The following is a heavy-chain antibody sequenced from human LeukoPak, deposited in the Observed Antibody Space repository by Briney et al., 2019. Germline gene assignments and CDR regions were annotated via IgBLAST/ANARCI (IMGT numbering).Heavy chain of an antibody. CDR2: IYYSGST. J-gene: IGHJ4*02. D-gene: IGHD3-3*01. CDR3: AGTYDFWSGYSYYFDY. CDR1: GGSMSSYY. Sequence: ASETLSLTCTVSGGSMSSYYWSWIRQPPGKGLEWIGYIYYSGSTNYNPSLKSRVTISVDTSKNQFSLKLSSVTAADTAVYYCAGTYDFWSGYSYYFDYWGQGTLVTVSS. V-gene: IGHV4-59*01.